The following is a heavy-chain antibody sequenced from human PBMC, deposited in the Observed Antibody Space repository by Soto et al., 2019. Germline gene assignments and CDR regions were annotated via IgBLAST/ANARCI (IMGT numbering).Heavy chain of an antibody. V-gene: IGHV3-48*02. CDR2: IGTPTSTI. J-gene: IGHJ3*01. D-gene: IGHD2-21*01. CDR1: GFTFSSYS. Sequence: GGSLRLSCAASGFTFSSYSMNWARQAPGKGLEWLSYIGTPTSTIYYADSVKGRFTISRDNAKNSLYLQMDSLRDEDTAVYYCVRDHSYAFDGWGQGTRVTVSS. CDR3: VRDHSYAFDG.